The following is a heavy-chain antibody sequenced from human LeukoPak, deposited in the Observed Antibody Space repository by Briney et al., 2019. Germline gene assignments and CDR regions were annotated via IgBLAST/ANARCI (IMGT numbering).Heavy chain of an antibody. D-gene: IGHD3-10*01. CDR2: INHSGST. V-gene: IGHV4-34*01. CDR3: ARSQAVVRGTPKGGMDV. Sequence: SETLSLTCAVYGGSFSGYYWSWIRQPPGKGLEWIGEINHSGSTNYKPSLKSRVTISVDTSKNQFSIKLSSVTAADTAVYYCARSQAVVRGTPKGGMDVWGKGTTVTVSS. CDR1: GGSFSGYY. J-gene: IGHJ6*01.